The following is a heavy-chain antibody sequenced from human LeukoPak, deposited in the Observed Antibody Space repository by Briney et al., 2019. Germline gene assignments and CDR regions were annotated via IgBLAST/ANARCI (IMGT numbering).Heavy chain of an antibody. CDR2: IDWDDDK. CDR1: GFSLRTSGMR. V-gene: IGHV2-70*04. D-gene: IGHD6-19*01. Sequence: SGPALVQPTQTLTLTCTFSGFSLRTSGMRVRWIRQPPGKALEWLARIDWDDDKFYSTSLKTRLTISKDTAKNQVVLTMTNMDPVDTATYYCARTGIAVADHYFDYWGQGTLVTVSS. CDR3: ARTGIAVADHYFDY. J-gene: IGHJ4*02.